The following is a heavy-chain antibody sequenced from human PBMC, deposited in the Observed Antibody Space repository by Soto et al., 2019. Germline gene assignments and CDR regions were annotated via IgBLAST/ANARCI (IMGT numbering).Heavy chain of an antibody. Sequence: QAQLQESGPGLVRPSGTLSLTCTVSRFSVTNNKYWNWVRQSPGKALEWIGEIYHSGATYYNPSLSAGASISMDRTKNKISLNVTYVAAADTAVYYCAKDSRYCVDVGASFRRNPVDVWGQGTLVTVSS. J-gene: IGHJ3*01. CDR3: AKDSRYCVDVGASFRRNPVDV. V-gene: IGHV4-4*02. CDR1: RFSVTNNKY. CDR2: IYHSGAT. D-gene: IGHD2-15*01.